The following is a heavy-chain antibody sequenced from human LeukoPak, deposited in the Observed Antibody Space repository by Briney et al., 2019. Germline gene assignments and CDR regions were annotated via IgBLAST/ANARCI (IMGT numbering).Heavy chain of an antibody. D-gene: IGHD4-17*01. Sequence: SGGSLRLSCAASRFTFSTYWMQWVREAPGKGLVWVARIKGDGSSTIYADSVKGRFTISRDNSKNTLYLQTSSLRAEDTAVYYCARASTTVPNLLDHWGRGTLVTVSS. CDR1: RFTFSTYW. J-gene: IGHJ4*02. CDR3: ARASTTVPNLLDH. CDR2: IKGDGSST. V-gene: IGHV3-74*01.